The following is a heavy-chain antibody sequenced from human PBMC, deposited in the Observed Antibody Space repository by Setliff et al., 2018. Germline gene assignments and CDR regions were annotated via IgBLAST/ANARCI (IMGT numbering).Heavy chain of an antibody. D-gene: IGHD1-26*01. J-gene: IGHJ6*03. Sequence: GASVKVSCKASGYTFTSYDINWVRQATGQGLEWMGWMNPNSGNTGYAQKFQGRVTITRNTSVSTAYMELSSLRSDDTAVYYCARLPLPAAWELLDIRYYYYYMDVWGKGTTVTVSS. CDR1: GYTFTSYD. CDR2: MNPNSGNT. V-gene: IGHV1-8*03. CDR3: ARLPLPAAWELLDIRYYYYYMDV.